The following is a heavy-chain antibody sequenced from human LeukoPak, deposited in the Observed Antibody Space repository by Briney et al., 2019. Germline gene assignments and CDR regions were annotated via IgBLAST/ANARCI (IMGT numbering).Heavy chain of an antibody. CDR3: AREAGDGSGSYDY. D-gene: IGHD3-10*01. Sequence: GASVKVSCKASGFTFTDYYMHWVRQAPGQGLEWMGRINPNSGGTNFAQEFQGRVTMTRDTSISTAYMELSRLTSDDTAVYNCAREAGDGSGSYDYWGQGTLVTVSS. CDR2: INPNSGGT. J-gene: IGHJ4*02. CDR1: GFTFTDYY. V-gene: IGHV1-2*06.